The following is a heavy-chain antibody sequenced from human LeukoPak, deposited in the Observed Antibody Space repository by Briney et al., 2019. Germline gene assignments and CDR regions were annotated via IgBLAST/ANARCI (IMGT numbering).Heavy chain of an antibody. CDR2: ISSSGSTI. CDR1: GFTFSDYY. Sequence: PGGSLRLSCAASGFTFSDYYMSWIRQAPGKGLEWVSYISSSGSTIYYADSVKGRFTISRDNAKNSLYLQMNSLRDEDTAVYYCARDHRTTYYDILTALGYWGQGTLVTVSS. V-gene: IGHV3-11*04. J-gene: IGHJ4*02. D-gene: IGHD3-9*01. CDR3: ARDHRTTYYDILTALGY.